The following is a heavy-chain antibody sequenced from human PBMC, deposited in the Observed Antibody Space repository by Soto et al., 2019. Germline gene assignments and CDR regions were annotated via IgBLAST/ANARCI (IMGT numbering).Heavy chain of an antibody. Sequence: EVQLLDSGGGLVRPGGSLRLSCAPFGLTFSNFALPWARQGPGKGLGWVSGISGRGGRSYYADSVKGGFTISRDNSKSTLYLQMNSLRAEDTAVYYCAKAYFVWSSEQPYYFDYWGQGTLVTVSS. J-gene: IGHJ4*02. CDR3: AKAYFVWSSEQPYYFDY. V-gene: IGHV3-23*01. D-gene: IGHD3-16*01. CDR1: GLTFSNFA. CDR2: ISGRGGRS.